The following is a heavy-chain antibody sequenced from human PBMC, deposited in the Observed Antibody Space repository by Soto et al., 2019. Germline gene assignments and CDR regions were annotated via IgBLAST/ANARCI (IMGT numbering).Heavy chain of an antibody. CDR2: VYNDGSA. Sequence: SETLSLTCDVSGVSISSGNWWSWVRQPPGKGLEWIAEVYNDGSANYHPSLESRATISVDRSKSQFSLRLSSVTAADTGKYYCARLVYDSRLNYLYFDHWGQGTLVTVSS. V-gene: IGHV4-4*02. J-gene: IGHJ4*02. CDR3: ARLVYDSRLNYLYFDH. CDR1: GVSISSGNW. D-gene: IGHD3-22*01.